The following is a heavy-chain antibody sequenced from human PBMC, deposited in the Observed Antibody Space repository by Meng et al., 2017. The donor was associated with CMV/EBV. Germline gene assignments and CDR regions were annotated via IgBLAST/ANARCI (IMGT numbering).Heavy chain of an antibody. CDR1: GGSISSSSYY. Sequence: SETLSLTCTVSGGSISSSSYYWGWLRQPPGKGLEWIGSIYYSGSTYYNPSLKSRVTISVDTSKNQFSLKLSSVTAADTAVYYCARDPYPHYYYGMDVWGQGTTVTVSS. CDR3: ARDPYPHYYYGMDV. J-gene: IGHJ6*02. V-gene: IGHV4-39*07. CDR2: IYYSGST.